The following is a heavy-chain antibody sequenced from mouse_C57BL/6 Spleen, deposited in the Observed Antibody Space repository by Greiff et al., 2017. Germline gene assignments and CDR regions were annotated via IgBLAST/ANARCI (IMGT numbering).Heavy chain of an antibody. CDR2: INPNDGTT. CDR3: ARSGLRLPYYFDY. Sequence: VQLQQSGPELVKPGASVKISCKASGYSFTDYYMNWVKQSNGKSLEWIGVINPNDGTTSYNQKFKGKATLTVDQSSSTAYMQLNSLTSEDSAVYYCARSGLRLPYYFDYWGQGTTLTVSA. J-gene: IGHJ2*01. CDR1: GYSFTDYY. V-gene: IGHV1-39*01. D-gene: IGHD2-4*01.